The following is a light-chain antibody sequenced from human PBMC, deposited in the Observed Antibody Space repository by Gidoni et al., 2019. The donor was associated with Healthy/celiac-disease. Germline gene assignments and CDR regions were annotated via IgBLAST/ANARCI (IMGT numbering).Light chain of an antibody. CDR1: QSISSY. V-gene: IGKV1-39*01. CDR2: AAS. CDR3: QQSYSTPPIT. Sequence: DIQMPQSPSSLSASVGDRVTITCRASQSISSYLNWYQQKPGKAPKLLIYAASSLQSRVPSRFSGSGAGTDFTLTISSLQHEDFATYYCQQSYSTPPITFGQGTRLEIK. J-gene: IGKJ5*01.